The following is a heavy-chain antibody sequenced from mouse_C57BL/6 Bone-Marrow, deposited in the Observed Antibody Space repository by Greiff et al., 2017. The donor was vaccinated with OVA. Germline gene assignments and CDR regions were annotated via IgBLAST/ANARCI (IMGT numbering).Heavy chain of an antibody. CDR2: IWSGGST. CDR3: AKKDYGSRYAMDY. Sequence: VKLQESGPGLVQPSQSLSITCTVSGFSFTSYGVHWVRQSPGQGLEWLGDIWSGGSTDYNAAFMSRLSITKDNSKSQVFFKMNSLQADDTAIYYCAKKDYGSRYAMDYWGQGTSVTVSS. D-gene: IGHD1-1*01. CDR1: GFSFTSYG. V-gene: IGHV2-5*01. J-gene: IGHJ4*01.